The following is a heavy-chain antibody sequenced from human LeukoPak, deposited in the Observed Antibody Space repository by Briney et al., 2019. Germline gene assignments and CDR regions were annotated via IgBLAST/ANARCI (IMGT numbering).Heavy chain of an antibody. J-gene: IGHJ4*02. Sequence: PGGSLRLSCAASGFTFSSYGMHWVRQAPGKGLEWVAVIWYDGSNKYYADSVKRRFTISRDNSKNTLYLQMNSLRAEDTAVYYCAKAPFSSQFNYFDYWGQGTLVTVSS. CDR2: IWYDGSNK. CDR1: GFTFSSYG. D-gene: IGHD5-24*01. V-gene: IGHV3-33*06. CDR3: AKAPFSSQFNYFDY.